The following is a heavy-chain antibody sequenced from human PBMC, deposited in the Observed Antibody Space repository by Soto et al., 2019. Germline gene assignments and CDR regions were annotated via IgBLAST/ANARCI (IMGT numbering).Heavy chain of an antibody. J-gene: IGHJ4*02. Sequence: QVQLVQSGAEVKKPGASVKVSCKASGYTFTSYGISWVRQAPGQGLEWMGWISAYNGNTNYAQKLQGRVTMTTDTATSTAYMELRSLRSDDTAVYYCARDESVLWFGEPGAYWGQGTLVTVSS. CDR3: ARDESVLWFGEPGAY. D-gene: IGHD3-10*01. CDR2: ISAYNGNT. CDR1: GYTFTSYG. V-gene: IGHV1-18*01.